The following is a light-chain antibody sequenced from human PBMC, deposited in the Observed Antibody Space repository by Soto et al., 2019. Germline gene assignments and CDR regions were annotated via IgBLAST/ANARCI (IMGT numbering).Light chain of an antibody. CDR1: QSVSSSY. Sequence: EIVLTQSPGTLSLYPGERATLSCRASQSVSSSYLAWYQQKPGQAPRPLIYGASSRAIGIPDRFSGSGSGTDFTLAINRLEPEDFAVYYCQQYGSSPWTFGQGTKVEIK. J-gene: IGKJ1*01. CDR2: GAS. V-gene: IGKV3-20*01. CDR3: QQYGSSPWT.